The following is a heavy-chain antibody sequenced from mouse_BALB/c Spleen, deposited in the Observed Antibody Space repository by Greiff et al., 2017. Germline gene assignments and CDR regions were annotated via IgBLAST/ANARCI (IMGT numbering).Heavy chain of an antibody. Sequence: QVQLKESGAELAKPGASVKMSCKASGYTFTSYWMHWVKQRPGQGLEWIGYINPSTGYTEYNQKFKDKATLTADKSSSTAYMQLSSLTSEDSAVYYCATGYYTWFAYWGQGTLVTVSA. D-gene: IGHD2-3*01. CDR1: GYTFTSYW. CDR2: INPSTGYT. V-gene: IGHV1-7*01. J-gene: IGHJ3*01. CDR3: ATGYYTWFAY.